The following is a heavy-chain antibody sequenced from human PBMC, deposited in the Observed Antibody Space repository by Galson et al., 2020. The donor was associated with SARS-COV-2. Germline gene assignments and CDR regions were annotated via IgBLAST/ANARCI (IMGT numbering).Heavy chain of an antibody. Sequence: SETLSLTCTVSGGSIDSVRYYWGWVRQPPGKGLEWIGSIYYSGTTYYNPSLKSRVSMSLDTSKSQFSLKVVSVTAADTAVYYCVRAGFGDYVWKPKPIFDFWGRGTLVTVSS. CDR1: GGSIDSVRYY. CDR2: IYYSGTT. CDR3: VRAGFGDYVWKPKPIFDF. J-gene: IGHJ4*02. D-gene: IGHD4-17*01. V-gene: IGHV4-39*07.